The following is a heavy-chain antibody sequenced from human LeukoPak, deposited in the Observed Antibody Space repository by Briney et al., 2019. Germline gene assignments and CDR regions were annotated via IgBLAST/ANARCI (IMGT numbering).Heavy chain of an antibody. V-gene: IGHV4-39*07. Sequence: TSETLSLTCTVSGGSISSSSYYWGWIRQPPGKGLEWIGSIYYSGSTYYNPSLKSRVTISVDTSKNQFSLKLRSVTAADTAVYYCARVGGITMIVVLITDAFDIWGQGTMVTVSS. J-gene: IGHJ3*02. CDR2: IYYSGST. CDR1: GGSISSSSYY. D-gene: IGHD3-22*01. CDR3: ARVGGITMIVVLITDAFDI.